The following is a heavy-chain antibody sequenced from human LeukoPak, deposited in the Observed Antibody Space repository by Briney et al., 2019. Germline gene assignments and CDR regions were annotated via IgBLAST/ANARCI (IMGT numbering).Heavy chain of an antibody. CDR2: INPSGGST. CDR3: ARSIITGSYSNIVIDY. D-gene: IGHD1-26*01. CDR1: GYTFTSYY. J-gene: IGHJ4*02. V-gene: IGHV1-46*01. Sequence: ASVKVSCKASGYTFTSYYMHWVRQAPGQGLEWMGIINPSGGSTSYAQKFQGRVTMTRDMSTSTVYMELSSLRSEDTAVYYCARSIITGSYSNIVIDYWGQGTLVTVSS.